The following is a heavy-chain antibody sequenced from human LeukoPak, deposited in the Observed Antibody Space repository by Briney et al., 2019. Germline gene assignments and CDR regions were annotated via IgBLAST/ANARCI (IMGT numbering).Heavy chain of an antibody. D-gene: IGHD3-22*01. Sequence: GGSLRLSCAASGFTFSSYEMNWVRQAPGKGLEWVSSISSSSSYIYYADSVKGRFTISRDNAKNSLYLQMNSLRAEDTAVYYCARDGHYYDSSGIQVDYWGQGTLVTVSS. CDR2: ISSSSSYI. V-gene: IGHV3-21*01. J-gene: IGHJ4*02. CDR3: ARDGHYYDSSGIQVDY. CDR1: GFTFSSYE.